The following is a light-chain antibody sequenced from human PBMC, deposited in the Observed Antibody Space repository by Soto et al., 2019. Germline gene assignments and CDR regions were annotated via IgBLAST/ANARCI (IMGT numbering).Light chain of an antibody. V-gene: IGLV2-23*01. CDR3: CSYASSSTPFV. CDR1: SSDVGSYNL. CDR2: EGS. J-gene: IGLJ1*01. Sequence: QSVLTQPASVSGSPGQSITISCTGTSSDVGSYNLVSWYQQHPGKAPKLMIFEGSKRPSGLSIRFSGSKSGNTASLTISGLQAEDEADYYCCSYASSSTPFVFGTGTKVTVL.